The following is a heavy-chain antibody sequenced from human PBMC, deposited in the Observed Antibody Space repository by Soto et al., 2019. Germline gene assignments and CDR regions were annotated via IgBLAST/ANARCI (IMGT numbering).Heavy chain of an antibody. J-gene: IGHJ4*02. V-gene: IGHV4-61*01. CDR3: ARGVQGDYVWGSYRYTQYYFDY. Sequence: SETLSLTCTVSGGSVSSGSYYWSWIRQPPGKGLEWIGYIYYSGSTNYNPSLKSRVTISVDTSKNQFSLKLSSVTAADTAVYYCARGVQGDYVWGSYRYTQYYFDYWGQGTLVTVSS. CDR2: IYYSGST. D-gene: IGHD3-16*02. CDR1: GGSVSSGSYY.